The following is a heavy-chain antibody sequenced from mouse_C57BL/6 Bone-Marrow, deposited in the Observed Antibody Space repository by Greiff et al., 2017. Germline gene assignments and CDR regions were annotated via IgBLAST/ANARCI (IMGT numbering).Heavy chain of an antibody. V-gene: IGHV1-9*01. J-gene: IGHJ1*03. Sequence: VKLVESGAELMKPGASVKLSCKATGYTFTGYWIAWVKQRPGHGLELIGELLPGSGSTNYNEKCKGKGTFTADTSSNTAYMQLSSLTTEDSAIYYCARVLIRWDYWYFDGWGTGTTVTVSS. CDR3: ARVLIRWDYWYFDG. CDR1: GYTFTGYW. D-gene: IGHD4-1*01. CDR2: LLPGSGST.